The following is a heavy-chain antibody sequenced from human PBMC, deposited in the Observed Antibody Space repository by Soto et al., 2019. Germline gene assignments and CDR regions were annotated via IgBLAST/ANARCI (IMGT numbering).Heavy chain of an antibody. V-gene: IGHV1-18*01. J-gene: IGHJ4*02. CDR3: ARGSYDSSGYYRNPFDY. CDR2: ISAYNGNT. D-gene: IGHD3-22*01. Sequence: GDSVKVSCKASGYTFTSYGISWVRQAPGQGLEWMGWISAYNGNTNYAQKLQGRVTMTTDTSTSTAYMELRSLRSDDTAVYYCARGSYDSSGYYRNPFDYWGQGLLVTVSS. CDR1: GYTFTSYG.